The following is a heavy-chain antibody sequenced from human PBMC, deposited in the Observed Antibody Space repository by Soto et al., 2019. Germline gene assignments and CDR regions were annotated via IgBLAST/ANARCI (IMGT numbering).Heavy chain of an antibody. CDR2: ISYDGSNK. CDR3: ARVRPYCSGGSCYPNYYYYYGMDV. D-gene: IGHD2-15*01. CDR1: GFTFSSYA. J-gene: IGHJ6*02. Sequence: GGSLRLSCAASGFTFSSYAMHWVRQAPGKGLEWVAVISYDGSNKYYADSVKGRFTISRDNSKNTLYLQMNSLRAEDTAVYYCARVRPYCSGGSCYPNYYYYYGMDVWGQGTTVTVSS. V-gene: IGHV3-30-3*01.